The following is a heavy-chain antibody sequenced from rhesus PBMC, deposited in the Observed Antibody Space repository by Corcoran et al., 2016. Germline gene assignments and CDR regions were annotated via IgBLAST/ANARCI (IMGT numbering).Heavy chain of an antibody. CDR1: GFTFSVGA. CDR3: AKDSPYNSWLFDY. V-gene: IGHV3-103*01. D-gene: IGHD6-13*01. Sequence: EVQLVETGGGLVQPGGSLRLSWAASGFTFSVGAMQWVRQAPGKGLEWISVINSGGGDTYYADSVKGRFTISRDNSKNTVSLQMNSLRPEDTAVYYCAKDSPYNSWLFDYWGRGVLVTVSS. J-gene: IGHJ4*01. CDR2: INSGGGDT.